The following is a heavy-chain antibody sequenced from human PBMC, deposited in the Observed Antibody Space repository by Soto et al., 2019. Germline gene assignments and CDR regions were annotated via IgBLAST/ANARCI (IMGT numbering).Heavy chain of an antibody. V-gene: IGHV3-23*01. D-gene: IGHD4-17*01. J-gene: IGHJ4*02. Sequence: GGSLRLSCVASRFTFGDYPMNWVRQAPGKGLEWVSGISDTSIDTYYADSVKGRFTISRDNSQSMLFLHMGSLRAEDTALYYCAKTAAPPFGDLVFVRWRQGTLVAVSS. CDR2: ISDTSIDT. CDR1: RFTFGDYP. CDR3: AKTAAPPFGDLVFVR.